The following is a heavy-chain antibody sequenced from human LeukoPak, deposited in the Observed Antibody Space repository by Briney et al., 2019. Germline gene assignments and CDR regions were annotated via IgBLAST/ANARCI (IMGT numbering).Heavy chain of an antibody. J-gene: IGHJ1*01. CDR2: IYYSGST. V-gene: IGHV4-59*08. Sequence: SETLSLTCTVSGGSISSYYWSWIRQPPEKGLEWIGYIYYSGSTNYNPSLKSRVTISVDTSKNQFSLKLSSVTAADTAVYYCARLGYDYALYWGQGTLVTVSS. CDR3: ARLGYDYALY. D-gene: IGHD3-16*01. CDR1: GGSISSYY.